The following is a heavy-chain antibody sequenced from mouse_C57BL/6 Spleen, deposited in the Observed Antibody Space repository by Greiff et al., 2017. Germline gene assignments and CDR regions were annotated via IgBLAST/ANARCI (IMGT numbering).Heavy chain of an antibody. CDR2: IDPSDSET. J-gene: IGHJ4*01. V-gene: IGHV1-52*01. D-gene: IGHD3-2*02. CDR1: GYTFTSYW. Sequence: VQLQQPGAELVRPGSSVKLSCKASGYTFTSYWMHWVKQRPIQGLEWIGNIDPSDSETHYNQKFKDKATLTVDKSSSTAYMQLSSLTSEDSAVYYCARGGVRAAQAPRAMDYWGQGTSVTVSS. CDR3: ARGGVRAAQAPRAMDY.